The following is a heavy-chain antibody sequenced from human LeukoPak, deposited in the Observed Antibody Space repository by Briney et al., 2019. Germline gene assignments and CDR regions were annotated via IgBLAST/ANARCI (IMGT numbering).Heavy chain of an antibody. Sequence: SQTLSLTCAVSGGSISSGGDCWRWIRQPPGMGLELVGYIDHSGRIYYNPSLKSQVTISVDRSKNQFSLKLSSVTAADTAVYYCASLYGSGSYYNVDYWGQGTLVTVSS. D-gene: IGHD3-10*01. J-gene: IGHJ4*02. V-gene: IGHV4-30-2*01. CDR1: GGSISSGGDC. CDR2: IDHSGRI. CDR3: ASLYGSGSYYNVDY.